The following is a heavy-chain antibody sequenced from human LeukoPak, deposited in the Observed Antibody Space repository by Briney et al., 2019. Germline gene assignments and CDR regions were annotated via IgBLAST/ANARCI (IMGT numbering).Heavy chain of an antibody. Sequence: GGSLRLSCAASGFTLSSYSMNWVRQAPGEGLEWVSTISGSGGNTYYADSVKGRFTISRDNSKNTLYLQMNSLRAEDTAVYYCAKGRNYDFWSGYYSAWGQGTLVTVSS. V-gene: IGHV3-23*01. D-gene: IGHD3-3*01. CDR1: GFTLSSYS. CDR2: ISGSGGNT. J-gene: IGHJ5*02. CDR3: AKGRNYDFWSGYYSA.